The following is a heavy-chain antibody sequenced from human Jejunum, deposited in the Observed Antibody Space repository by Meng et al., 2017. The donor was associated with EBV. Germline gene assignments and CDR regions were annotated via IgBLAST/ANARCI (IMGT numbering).Heavy chain of an antibody. CDR2: MNSNSGDT. J-gene: IGHJ5*02. CDR1: GYTFTNHD. Sequence: QVQWVQSGAEVKKPGASVKVSCKGSGYTFTNHDINWVRQAPGQGLEWMGWMNSNSGDTGYAQKFQGRVTMTRDTSINTAYMELSSLTSEDTALYYCMRGSGAGGRDRFDPWGQGTLVTVSS. CDR3: MRGSGAGGRDRFDP. D-gene: IGHD6-19*01. V-gene: IGHV1-8*01.